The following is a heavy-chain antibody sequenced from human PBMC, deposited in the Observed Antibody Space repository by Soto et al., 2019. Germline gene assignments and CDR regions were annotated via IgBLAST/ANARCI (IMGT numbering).Heavy chain of an antibody. V-gene: IGHV4-4*02. CDR1: GGSISSSNG. J-gene: IGHJ6*02. CDR2: IYHSGST. D-gene: IGHD6-13*01. CDR3: ARASWGLAAAGTGYYYYYGMDV. Sequence: SETLSLTCAVSGGSISSSNGWSWVRQPPGKGLEWIGEIYHSGSTNYNPSIKSRVTISVDKSKNQFSLKLSSVTAADTAVYYCARASWGLAAAGTGYYYYYGMDVWGQGTTVTVSS.